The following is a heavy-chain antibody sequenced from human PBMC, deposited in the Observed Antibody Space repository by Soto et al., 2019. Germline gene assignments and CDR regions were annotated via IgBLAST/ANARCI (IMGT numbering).Heavy chain of an antibody. Sequence: QVTLKESGPVLVKPTETLTLTCTVSGFSLRNARMAVSWIRQPPGKVLEWLAHILSTDEKSYNTSLKGRLTLSKDTSKSQVVLVMTDMDPVDTATYFCARMLAVNYYYYYVDVWGEGTTVTVSS. CDR1: GFSLRNARMA. D-gene: IGHD3-22*01. J-gene: IGHJ6*03. V-gene: IGHV2-26*01. CDR3: ARMLAVNYYYYYVDV. CDR2: ILSTDEK.